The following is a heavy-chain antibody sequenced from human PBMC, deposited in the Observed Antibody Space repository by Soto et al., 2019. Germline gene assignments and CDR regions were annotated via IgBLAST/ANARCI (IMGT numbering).Heavy chain of an antibody. CDR3: ARDNDSSGASFDY. D-gene: IGHD3-22*01. V-gene: IGHV4-30-4*01. Sequence: QVQLQESGPGLVKPSQTLSLTCTVSGGSISSGDYYWSWIRQPPGKGLEWIGYIYYSGSTYYNPSIKSRVTISVDMSKNKFSLKLSSVTAADTAVYYCARDNDSSGASFDYWGQGTLVTVSS. CDR1: GGSISSGDYY. CDR2: IYYSGST. J-gene: IGHJ4*02.